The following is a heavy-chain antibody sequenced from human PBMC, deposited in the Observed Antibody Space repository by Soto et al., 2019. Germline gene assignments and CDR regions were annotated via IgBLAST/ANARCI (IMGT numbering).Heavy chain of an antibody. CDR1: GFTVTSSA. J-gene: IGHJ4*02. CDR3: AETVSEAVAADPFDY. V-gene: IGHV1-58*02. CDR2: SVLGRGNT. Sequence: ASVKVSCRAAGFTVTSSAMQGVRPARGQRLGRIRWSVLGRGNTNYAQKLQERGTRTRDLSTSTAYMELSSLRSEDTALYYCAETVSEAVAADPFDYWGQGTLAPVSS. D-gene: IGHD6-19*01.